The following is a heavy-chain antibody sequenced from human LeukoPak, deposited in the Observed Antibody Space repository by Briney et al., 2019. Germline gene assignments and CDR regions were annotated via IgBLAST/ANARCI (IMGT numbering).Heavy chain of an antibody. CDR2: INAGNGNT. CDR3: ARLRGNLDSSGYWAYYYYYYYMDV. D-gene: IGHD3-22*01. V-gene: IGHV1-3*03. Sequence: GASVKVSCKASGYTFTSCAMHWVRQAPGQRLEWMGWINAGNGNTKYSQEFQGRVTMTRNTSISTAYMELSSLRSEDTAVYYCARLRGNLDSSGYWAYYYYYYYMDVWGKGTTVTISS. J-gene: IGHJ6*03. CDR1: GYTFTSCA.